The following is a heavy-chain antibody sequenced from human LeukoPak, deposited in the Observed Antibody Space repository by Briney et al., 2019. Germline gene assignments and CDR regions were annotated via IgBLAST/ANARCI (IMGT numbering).Heavy chain of an antibody. CDR3: AKHYCSGGSCYVYFDY. J-gene: IGHJ4*02. Sequence: PSETLSLTCTVSGYSISTGYYWDWIRQPPGKGLEWVSAFSGSGGSTYYADSVKGRFTISRDNSKNTVYLQMNSLRAEDTAVYYCAKHYCSGGSCYVYFDYWGQGTLVTVSS. V-gene: IGHV3-23*01. CDR2: FSGSGGST. CDR1: GYSISTGYY. D-gene: IGHD2-15*01.